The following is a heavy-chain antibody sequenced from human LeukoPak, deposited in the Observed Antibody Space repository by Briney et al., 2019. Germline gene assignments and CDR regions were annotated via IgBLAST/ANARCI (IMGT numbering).Heavy chain of an antibody. Sequence: GGSLRLSCAASGFTFSSYSMNWVRQAPGKGLEWVSSISSSSSYIYYADSVKGRFTISRDNAKNSLYLQMNSLRAEDTAVYYCARGGVGCSTSCYFDYWGQGTLVTVSS. CDR1: GFTFSSYS. V-gene: IGHV3-21*01. D-gene: IGHD2-2*01. J-gene: IGHJ4*02. CDR3: ARGGVGCSTSCYFDY. CDR2: ISSSSSYI.